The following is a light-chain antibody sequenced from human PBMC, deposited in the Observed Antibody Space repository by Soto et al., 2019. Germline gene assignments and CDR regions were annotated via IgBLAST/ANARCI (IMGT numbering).Light chain of an antibody. CDR2: GAS. J-gene: IGKJ3*01. CDR1: HNIVTY. V-gene: IGKV1-5*01. CDR3: QQYNSYSAA. Sequence: DIQMTQSPSTLSASVGDRVTLTCRASHNIVTYLAWYQQKPGKAPRLLINGASTLQSGVPSRFSGSGSGTEFTLTISSLYPDDFSTYYCQQYNSYSAAFGPGTRIDVK.